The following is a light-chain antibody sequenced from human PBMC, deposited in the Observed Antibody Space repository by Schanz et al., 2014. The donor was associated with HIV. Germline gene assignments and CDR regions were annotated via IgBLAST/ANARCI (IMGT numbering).Light chain of an antibody. CDR2: GVN. J-gene: IGLJ3*02. Sequence: QSALTQPASVSGSPGQSVTISCTGTYTDIGAYNYPSWYQHHPGRAPRLLIYGVNGRPSGISDRFSGSKSGTAASLTISGLQAEDEADYYCCSYAGSYPFVVFGGGTKLTVL. CDR1: YTDIGAYNY. CDR3: CSYAGSYPFVV. V-gene: IGLV2-14*03.